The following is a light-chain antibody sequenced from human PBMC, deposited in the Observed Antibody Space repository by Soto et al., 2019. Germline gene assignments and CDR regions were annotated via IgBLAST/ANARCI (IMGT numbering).Light chain of an antibody. CDR1: SSDVGAYDH. V-gene: IGLV2-8*01. CDR3: SSFAGSNNFPYV. Sequence: QSALTQPPSASGSPGQSVTISCTGTSSDVGAYDHVSWYQQHPGKAPKLMIYEINKRPSGVPDRFSGSKSGNTASLTVSGLQAEDEADYYCSSFAGSNNFPYVFGTGTKSPS. J-gene: IGLJ1*01. CDR2: EIN.